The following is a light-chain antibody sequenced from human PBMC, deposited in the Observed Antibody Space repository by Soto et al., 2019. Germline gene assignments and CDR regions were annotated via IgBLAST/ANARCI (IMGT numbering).Light chain of an antibody. V-gene: IGKV3-20*01. CDR2: GAS. CDR1: QSVSSSY. J-gene: IGKJ5*01. Sequence: EIVLTQSPGTLSLSPGERATLSCRASQSVSSSYLAWYQQKPGQAPRLLIYGASSRATGIPDRFSGSGSGTDFTLTISRLEPEDFAVYYCQQYGSSLITFCQGTRLEMK. CDR3: QQYGSSLIT.